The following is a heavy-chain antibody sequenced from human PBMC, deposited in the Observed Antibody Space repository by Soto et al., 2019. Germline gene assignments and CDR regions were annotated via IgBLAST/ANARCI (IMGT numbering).Heavy chain of an antibody. CDR2: IDPSDSQT. D-gene: IGHD3-22*01. Sequence: AQALRVSWRGSGYMFRPCWITGLRQMPGKGLEWMGRIDPSDSQTYYSPSFRGHVTISAAKSITTVFLQWSSLRASDTAMYYCARQMYDFDSAPNSQIYFDSW. CDR1: GYMFRPCW. V-gene: IGHV5-10-1*01. CDR3: ARQMYDFDSAPNSQIYFDS. J-gene: IGHJ4*01.